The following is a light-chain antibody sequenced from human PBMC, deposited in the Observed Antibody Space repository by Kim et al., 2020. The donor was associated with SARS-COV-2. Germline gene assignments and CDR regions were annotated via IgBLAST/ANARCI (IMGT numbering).Light chain of an antibody. CDR2: DVS. V-gene: IGLV2-14*03. CDR1: SSDVGGYNY. J-gene: IGLJ3*02. CDR3: SSYTSSTTWV. Sequence: QSALTQPASVSGSPGQSITISCTGTSSDVGGYNYVPWYQQHPGKAPKLMIYDVSNRPSGVSNRFSGSKSGNTASLTISALQAEDEAEYYCSSYTSSTTWVFGGGTKLTVL.